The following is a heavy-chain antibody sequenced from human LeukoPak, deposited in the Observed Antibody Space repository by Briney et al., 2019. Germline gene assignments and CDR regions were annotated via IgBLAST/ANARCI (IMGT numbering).Heavy chain of an antibody. J-gene: IGHJ4*02. Sequence: NPSETLSLTCTVSGGSISSSSYYWGWIRQPPGKGLEWIGSIYYSGSTHYNPSLKSRVTISVDTSKNQFSLKLRSVTAADTAVYYCARDSAASPFDSWGQGTLVTVSS. CDR2: IYYSGST. V-gene: IGHV4-39*02. D-gene: IGHD6-25*01. CDR1: GGSISSSSYY. CDR3: ARDSAASPFDS.